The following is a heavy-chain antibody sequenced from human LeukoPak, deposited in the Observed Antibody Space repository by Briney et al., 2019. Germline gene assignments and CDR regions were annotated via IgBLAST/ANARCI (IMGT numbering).Heavy chain of an antibody. CDR2: ISKDESNK. CDR1: GFSFSTFA. V-gene: IGHV3-30*18. Sequence: GGSLRLSCAAPGFSFSTFAMHWVRQTPGKGLEWVSHISKDESNKYYADSVKGRFTISRDTSKNTLFLQMNSLRAEDTAVYYCAKDNPVLEYWGQGTLVTVSS. CDR3: AKDNPVLEY. J-gene: IGHJ4*02.